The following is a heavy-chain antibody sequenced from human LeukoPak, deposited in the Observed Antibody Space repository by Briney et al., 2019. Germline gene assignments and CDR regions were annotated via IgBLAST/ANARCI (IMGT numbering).Heavy chain of an antibody. CDR1: GFTFSGYA. Sequence: GGSLRLSCAAPGFTFSGYAMHWGRQAPGKGREYVSAIIMNGGGTYYANSVKGRFNISRDNSKNTLYLQMGRLRAEDMAVYYCASSRSSSGLSFPFYWGQGTLVTVSS. J-gene: IGHJ4*02. V-gene: IGHV3-64*01. CDR3: ASSRSSSGLSFPFY. CDR2: IIMNGGGT. D-gene: IGHD6-19*01.